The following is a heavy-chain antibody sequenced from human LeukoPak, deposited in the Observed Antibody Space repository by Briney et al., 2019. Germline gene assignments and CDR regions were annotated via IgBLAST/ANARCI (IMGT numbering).Heavy chain of an antibody. Sequence: PSETLSLTCAVYGGSFSGYYWSWIRQPPGKGLEWIGEINHSGSTNYNPSLKSRVTISVDTSKNQFSLKLSSVTAADTAVYYCARGNYYGDYPNIDYWGQGTLVTVSS. CDR2: INHSGST. CDR1: GGSFSGYY. J-gene: IGHJ4*02. CDR3: ARGNYYGDYPNIDY. V-gene: IGHV4-34*01. D-gene: IGHD4-17*01.